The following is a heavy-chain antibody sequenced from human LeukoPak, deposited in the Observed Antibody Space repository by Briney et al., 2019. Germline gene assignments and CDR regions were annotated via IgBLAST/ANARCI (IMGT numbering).Heavy chain of an antibody. CDR2: MYYSGNT. Sequence: SETLSLTCTVSAGSISSSSYYWGWIRQPPGKGLEWIGSMYYSGNTYYNPSLKSRVTISVDTSKNHFSLKLSSVTAADTAVYYCARMSAVVVHAFDIWGQGTMVTVSS. CDR3: ARMSAVVVHAFDI. D-gene: IGHD2-15*01. J-gene: IGHJ3*02. V-gene: IGHV4-39*01. CDR1: AGSISSSSYY.